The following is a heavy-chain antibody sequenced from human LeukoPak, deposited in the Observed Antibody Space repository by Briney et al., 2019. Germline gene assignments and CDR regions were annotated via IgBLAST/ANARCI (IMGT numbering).Heavy chain of an antibody. CDR1: GGTFSSYT. J-gene: IGHJ5*02. V-gene: IGHV1-69*02. CDR3: ARSSFGKLMDKGGWFDP. D-gene: IGHD3-3*01. Sequence: ASVKVSCKASGGTFSSYTISWVRQAPGQGLEWMGRIIPILGIANCAQKFQGRVTITADKSTSTAYMELSSLRSEDTAVYYCARSSFGKLMDKGGWFDPWGQGTLVTVSS. CDR2: IIPILGIA.